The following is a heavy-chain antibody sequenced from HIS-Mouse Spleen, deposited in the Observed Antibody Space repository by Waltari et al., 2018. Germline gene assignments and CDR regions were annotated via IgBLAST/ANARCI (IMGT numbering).Heavy chain of an antibody. J-gene: IGHJ2*01. D-gene: IGHD6-13*01. CDR3: AREIPYSSSWYDWYFDL. CDR1: GGSISSSSYY. Sequence: QLQLQESGPGLVKPSETLSLTCTVSGGSISSSSYYSGWIRQPPGKGLGWIGSIYYSGRTYYNPSLKSRVTISVDTSKNQFSLKLSSVTAADTAVYYCAREIPYSSSWYDWYFDLWGRGTLVTVSS. V-gene: IGHV4-39*07. CDR2: IYYSGRT.